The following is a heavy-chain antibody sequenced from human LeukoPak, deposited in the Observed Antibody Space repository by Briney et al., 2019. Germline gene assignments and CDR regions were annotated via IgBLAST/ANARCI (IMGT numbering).Heavy chain of an antibody. Sequence: SETLSLTCAVYGGSFSGYYWSWIRQPPGKGLEWIGEINHSGSTNYNPSLKSRVTISVDTSKNQFSLKLSSVTAADTAVYYCARGTGYSSSWSLRGGYYYYYMDVWGKGTTVTVSS. CDR1: GGSFSGYY. CDR3: ARGTGYSSSWSLRGGYYYYYMDV. D-gene: IGHD6-13*01. J-gene: IGHJ6*03. CDR2: INHSGST. V-gene: IGHV4-34*01.